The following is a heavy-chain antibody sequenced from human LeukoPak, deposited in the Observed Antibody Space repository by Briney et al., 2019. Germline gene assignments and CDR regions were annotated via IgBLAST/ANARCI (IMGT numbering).Heavy chain of an antibody. CDR2: IIPIFGTA. CDR1: GGTFSSYA. V-gene: IGHV1-69*13. CDR3: ARDLSSGWSFDY. J-gene: IGHJ4*02. D-gene: IGHD6-19*01. Sequence: SVKVSCKASGGTFSSYAISWVRQAPGQGLEWMGGIIPIFGTANYAQKFQGRVTITADESTSTAYMELSSLRSEDTAVYYCARDLSSGWSFDYWGQGTLVTVSS.